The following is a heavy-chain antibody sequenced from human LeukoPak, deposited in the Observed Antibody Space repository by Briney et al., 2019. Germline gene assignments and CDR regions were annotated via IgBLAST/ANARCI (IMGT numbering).Heavy chain of an antibody. Sequence: GGSLRLSCAASGFTYNIYSMNWVRQVPGKGLEWVASISSRSIYIYYTDSVRGRFTISRDNAKNSLDLQMNSLTAEDTAVYFCSRDLDCTVTACYDGDDGFGLWGRGTMVTVSS. CDR2: ISSRSIYI. J-gene: IGHJ3*01. CDR3: SRDLDCTVTACYDGDDGFGL. V-gene: IGHV3-21*01. CDR1: GFTYNIYS. D-gene: IGHD2-8*02.